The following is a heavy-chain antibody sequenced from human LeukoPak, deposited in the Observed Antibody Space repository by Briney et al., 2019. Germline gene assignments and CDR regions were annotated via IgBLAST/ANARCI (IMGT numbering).Heavy chain of an antibody. CDR2: IYYSGST. J-gene: IGHJ2*01. V-gene: IGHV4-59*01. CDR1: GVSISSYY. CDR3: ARELPPYWYFDL. Sequence: SETLSLTCTVSGVSISSYYWSYIRQPPGKGLEWIGYIYYSGSTNYNPSLKSRVTISADTSKNQFSLKLSSVTAADTAVYYCARELPPYWYFDLWGRGTLVTVSS. D-gene: IGHD2-15*01.